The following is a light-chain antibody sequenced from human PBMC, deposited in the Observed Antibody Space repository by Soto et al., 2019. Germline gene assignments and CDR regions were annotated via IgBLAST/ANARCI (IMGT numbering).Light chain of an antibody. V-gene: IGLV1-40*01. CDR3: QSYGNSLNWV. J-gene: IGLJ3*02. CDR2: ANI. Sequence: QSALTQPPSVSGAPGQRVTISCSNIGAGYDVHWYQQLPGTAPKLLIYANINRPSGVPDRFSGSKSGTSASLAITGLQAEDEADYYCQSYGNSLNWVFGGGTKVTVL. CDR1: SNIGAGYD.